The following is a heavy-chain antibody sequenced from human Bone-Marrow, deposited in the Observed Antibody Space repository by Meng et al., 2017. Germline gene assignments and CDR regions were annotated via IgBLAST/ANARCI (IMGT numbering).Heavy chain of an antibody. V-gene: IGHV3-48*03. CDR3: ARVGSGYPNDAFDI. Sequence: GESLKISCVGSGFTFSYYEMDWVRQAPGKGLEWISYISSNGNTKYYAASVKGRFTISRDNAKNSLYLQMNSLRAEDTALYYCARVGSGYPNDAFDIWGQGTMVTVSS. CDR1: GFTFSYYE. J-gene: IGHJ3*02. D-gene: IGHD3-22*01. CDR2: ISSNGNTK.